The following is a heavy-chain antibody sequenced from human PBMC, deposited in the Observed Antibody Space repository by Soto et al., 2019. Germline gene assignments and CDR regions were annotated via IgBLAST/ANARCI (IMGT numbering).Heavy chain of an antibody. Sequence: QVQLQESGPGLVKPSETLSLTCTVSGDSIGTYYWNWIRQPLGKGPEWIGYIYYIGRTNYNPSLRRRVTMSLDTSKNQISLNLNSVTAADTAVYYCARDPVGLTHFDYWGQGILVTVSS. J-gene: IGHJ4*02. CDR3: ARDPVGLTHFDY. CDR2: IYYIGRT. CDR1: GDSIGTYY. D-gene: IGHD1-26*01. V-gene: IGHV4-59*01.